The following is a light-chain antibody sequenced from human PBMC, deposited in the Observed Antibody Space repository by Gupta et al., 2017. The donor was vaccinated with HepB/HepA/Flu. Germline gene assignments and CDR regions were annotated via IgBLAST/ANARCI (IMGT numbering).Light chain of an antibody. CDR1: QSITNF. J-gene: IGKJ1*01. V-gene: IGKV1-39*01. Sequence: DIQMTQSPSSLSASVGDRVTITCRASQSITNFLNWYQQKPGKAPNLLIYATSTLQSGVPSRFSGSGSGTDFTLTISRLQPEDFATYYCQQTDTTPRTFGQGTKVEI. CDR3: QQTDTTPRT. CDR2: ATS.